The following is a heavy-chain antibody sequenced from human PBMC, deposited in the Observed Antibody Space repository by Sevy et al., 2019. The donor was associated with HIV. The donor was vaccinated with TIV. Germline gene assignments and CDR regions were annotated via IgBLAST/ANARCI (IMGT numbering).Heavy chain of an antibody. V-gene: IGHV3-53*01. Sequence: GGSLRLSCAASGFTVSSNYMSWVRQAPGKGLEWVSVIYSGGSTYYPDSVKGRFTISRDNSKNTLYLQMNSLRAEDTAVYYCARDARLDYRGNSRYYYYYMDVWGKGTTVTVSS. CDR2: IYSGGST. CDR1: GFTVSSNY. D-gene: IGHD4-17*01. J-gene: IGHJ6*03. CDR3: ARDARLDYRGNSRYYYYYMDV.